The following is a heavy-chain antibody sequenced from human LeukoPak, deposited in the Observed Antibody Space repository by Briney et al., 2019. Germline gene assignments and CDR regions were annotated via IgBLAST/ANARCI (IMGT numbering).Heavy chain of an antibody. V-gene: IGHV1-24*01. Sequence: GASVKVSCKVSGYTLTELSMHWVRQAPGKGLEWMGGFYPEDGETIYAQKFQGRVTMTEDTSTDTAYMELSSLRSEDTAVYYCASRIAVAGTVDYWGQGTLVTVSS. J-gene: IGHJ4*02. CDR3: ASRIAVAGTVDY. D-gene: IGHD6-19*01. CDR2: FYPEDGET. CDR1: GYTLTELS.